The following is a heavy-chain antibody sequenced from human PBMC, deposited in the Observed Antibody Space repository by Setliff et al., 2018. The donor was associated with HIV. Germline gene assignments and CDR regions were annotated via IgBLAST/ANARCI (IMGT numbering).Heavy chain of an antibody. Sequence: ASVKVSCKASGYIFSTHYIHWVRQAPGQGLEWMGIINCASGRTVYTEKIEGRLAMARDMSRTTVYMELTSLRTEDTAVYYCARGGYSGEFLDAFDIWGQGALVTVSS. CDR1: GYIFSTHY. V-gene: IGHV1-46*01. CDR2: INCASGRT. J-gene: IGHJ3*02. CDR3: ARGGYSGEFLDAFDI. D-gene: IGHD5-12*01.